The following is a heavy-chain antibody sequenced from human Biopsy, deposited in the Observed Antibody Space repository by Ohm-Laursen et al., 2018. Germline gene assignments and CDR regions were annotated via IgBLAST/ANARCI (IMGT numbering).Heavy chain of an antibody. CDR3: ATSGAADSWGSYYGMDV. V-gene: IGHV3-21*01. CDR2: ITGGSTYI. D-gene: IGHD3-16*01. CDR1: GVTLSGYK. J-gene: IGHJ6*02. Sequence: SLRLSCAAPGVTLSGYKMNWVRQAPGKGLEWVSSITGGSTYINYADSVKGRFTISRDNAKNSLSLQMNSLRGDDTAVYYCATSGAADSWGSYYGMDVWGQGTTVTVSS.